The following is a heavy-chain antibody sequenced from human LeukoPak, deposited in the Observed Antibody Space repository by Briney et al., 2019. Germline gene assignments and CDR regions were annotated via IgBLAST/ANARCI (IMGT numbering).Heavy chain of an antibody. Sequence: SETLSLTCAVYGGSFSGYYWSWIRQPPGKGLEWIGEINHSGSTNYNPSLKSRVTISVDTSKNQFSLKLSSVTAAETAVYYCARAFRSTYFDYWGQGTLVTVSS. CDR2: INHSGST. CDR3: ARAFRSTYFDY. CDR1: GGSFSGYY. J-gene: IGHJ4*02. D-gene: IGHD3-3*01. V-gene: IGHV4-34*01.